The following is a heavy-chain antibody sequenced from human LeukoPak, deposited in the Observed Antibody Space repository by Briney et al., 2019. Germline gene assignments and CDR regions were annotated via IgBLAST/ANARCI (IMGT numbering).Heavy chain of an antibody. CDR3: ARVVPLHNFDI. CDR1: GGSFSGYY. CDR2: INHSGST. D-gene: IGHD2-2*01. V-gene: IGHV4-34*01. Sequence: ASETLSLTCAVYGGSFSGYYWSWIRQPPGKGLEWIGEINHSGSTNYNPSLKSRVTISVDTSKNQFSLKLSSVTAADTAVYYCARVVPLHNFDIWGQGTMVTVSS. J-gene: IGHJ3*02.